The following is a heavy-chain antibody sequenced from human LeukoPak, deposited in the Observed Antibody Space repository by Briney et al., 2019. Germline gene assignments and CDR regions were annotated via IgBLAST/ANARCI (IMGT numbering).Heavy chain of an antibody. CDR3: AKALGPNDY. Sequence: GGPLTLPCSASGFTCSSYAMIWVRPAPGKGLEWVSDISGSGGSTYYADSVKGRFTISRDNSKNTLYLQMNSLRAEDTAVYYCAKALGPNDYWGQGTLVTVSS. CDR2: ISGSGGST. V-gene: IGHV3-23*01. D-gene: IGHD3-10*01. J-gene: IGHJ4*02. CDR1: GFTCSSYA.